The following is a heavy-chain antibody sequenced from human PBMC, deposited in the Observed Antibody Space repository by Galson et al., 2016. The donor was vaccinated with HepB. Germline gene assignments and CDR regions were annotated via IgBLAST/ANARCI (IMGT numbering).Heavy chain of an antibody. Sequence: SVKVSCKASGGTFSSYALNWVRQAPGQGLEWMGGIIPIFATANYAQKFQGRVTITADISTSTAYMERSSLRSEDTAVYYCARQYHLLYYFFDNWGQGTLVTVSS. V-gene: IGHV1-69*06. CDR1: GGTFSSYA. J-gene: IGHJ4*02. CDR3: ARQYHLLYYFFDN. CDR2: IIPIFATA. D-gene: IGHD2-2*02.